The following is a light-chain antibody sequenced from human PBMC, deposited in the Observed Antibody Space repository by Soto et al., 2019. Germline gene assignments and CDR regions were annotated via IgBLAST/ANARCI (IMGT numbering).Light chain of an antibody. CDR3: SSYAGSNNYV. Sequence: QSVLTQPPSASGSPGQSVTISCTGTSSDVGGYDFVSWYQQHPGKAPKLMIYEVNKRPSGVPDRFSGSKSGNTASLTVSGLQAEDEADYYCSSYAGSNNYVFGTGTKLNVL. J-gene: IGLJ1*01. CDR1: SSDVGGYDF. V-gene: IGLV2-8*01. CDR2: EVN.